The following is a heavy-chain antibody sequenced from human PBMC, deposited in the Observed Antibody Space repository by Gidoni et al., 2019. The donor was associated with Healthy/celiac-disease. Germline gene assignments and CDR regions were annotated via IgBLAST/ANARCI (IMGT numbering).Heavy chain of an antibody. D-gene: IGHD4-17*01. CDR2: ST. Sequence: STYYNPSLKSRVTISVDTSKNQFSLKLSSVTAADTAVYYCARLKTTVTIQRTYYYYGMDVWGQGTTVTVSS. J-gene: IGHJ6*02. CDR3: ARLKTTVTIQRTYYYYGMDV. V-gene: IGHV4-39*01.